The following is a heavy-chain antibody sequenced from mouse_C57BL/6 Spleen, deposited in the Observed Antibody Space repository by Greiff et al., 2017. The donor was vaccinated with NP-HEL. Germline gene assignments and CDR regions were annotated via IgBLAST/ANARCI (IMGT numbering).Heavy chain of an antibody. Sequence: EVKLVESGGGLVKPGGSLKLSCAASGFTFSDYGMHWVRQAPEKGLEWVAYISSGSSTIYYADTVKGRFTISRDNAKNTLFLQMTSLRSEDTAMYYCARLTVFYAMDYWGQGTSVTVSS. CDR3: ARLTVFYAMDY. D-gene: IGHD1-1*01. J-gene: IGHJ4*01. V-gene: IGHV5-17*01. CDR1: GFTFSDYG. CDR2: ISSGSSTI.